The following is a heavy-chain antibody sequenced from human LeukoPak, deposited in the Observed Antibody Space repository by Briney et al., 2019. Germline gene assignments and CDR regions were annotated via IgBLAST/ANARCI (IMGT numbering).Heavy chain of an antibody. D-gene: IGHD3-9*01. Sequence: NPGGSLRLSCAASGFTFNTFNMNWVRQAPGKGLEWVSSITSGGDYIYYADSVKGRFTTSRDNAKNSLSLRLNSLRVEDTAVYYCARGHYDVLAASYKWTPDYWGQGTLVTVSS. CDR1: GFTFNTFN. V-gene: IGHV3-21*01. J-gene: IGHJ4*02. CDR2: ITSGGDYI. CDR3: ARGHYDVLAASYKWTPDY.